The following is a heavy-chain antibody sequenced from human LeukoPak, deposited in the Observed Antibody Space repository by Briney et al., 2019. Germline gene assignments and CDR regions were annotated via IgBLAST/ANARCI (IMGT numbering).Heavy chain of an antibody. J-gene: IGHJ6*03. CDR1: GVSVRSSY. V-gene: IGHV3-53*01. D-gene: IGHD3-22*01. CDR2: IYIGGSP. CDR3: ARPYYDSSGWDYMDV. Sequence: PGGSLRLSCSASGVSVRSSYMSWVRQAPGQGLELDSVIYIGGSPDYADSAKGRFTISSDNSENTLYLQMNSLRAEDTAVYYCARPYYDSSGWDYMDVWGKGTTVTISS.